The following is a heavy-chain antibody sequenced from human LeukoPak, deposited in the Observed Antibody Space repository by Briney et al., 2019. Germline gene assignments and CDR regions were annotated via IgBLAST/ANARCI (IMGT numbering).Heavy chain of an antibody. D-gene: IGHD4-17*01. CDR2: LHTSGST. J-gene: IGHJ4*02. V-gene: IGHV4-4*07. Sequence: PSETLSLTCTVSGGSISSYYWSWIRQPAGEGLEWIGRLHTSGSTHYNPSLKSRVTMSVDTSKNQFSLKLSSVTAADTAVYYRARDFGYGDYFFDDWGQGTLVTVSS. CDR3: ARDFGYGDYFFDD. CDR1: GGSISSYY.